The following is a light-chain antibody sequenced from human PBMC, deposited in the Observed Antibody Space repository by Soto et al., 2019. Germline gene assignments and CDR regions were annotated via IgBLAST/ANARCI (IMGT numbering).Light chain of an antibody. CDR2: AAS. J-gene: IGKJ4*01. CDR3: HQANSFPFT. V-gene: IGKV1-12*01. CDR1: QGISSW. Sequence: DIQMTQSPSSVSASVGDRVTITCRASQGISSWLAWYQQKPGKAPKLLIYAASRLQSRVPSRLSGSGSGTHLTRTISSLKPEAFATYYCHQANSFPFTFGGATNVQSK.